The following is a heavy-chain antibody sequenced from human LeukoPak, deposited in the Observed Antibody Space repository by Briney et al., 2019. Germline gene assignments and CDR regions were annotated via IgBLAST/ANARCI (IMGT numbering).Heavy chain of an antibody. V-gene: IGHV3-11*06. CDR1: GFTFSDYY. Sequence: PGGSLRLSCAASGFTFSDYYMSWIRQAPGKGLEWVAYISGSSRYTDYADSVKGRFTISRDNAKKSLYLQMSSLRAEDTAVYYCARGKDSLGYWGQGTLVTVSS. CDR3: ARGKDSLGY. D-gene: IGHD3/OR15-3a*01. CDR2: ISGSSRYT. J-gene: IGHJ4*02.